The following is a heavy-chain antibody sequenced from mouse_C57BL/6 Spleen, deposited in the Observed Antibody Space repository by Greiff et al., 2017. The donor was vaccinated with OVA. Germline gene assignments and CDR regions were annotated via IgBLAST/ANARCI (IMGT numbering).Heavy chain of an antibody. V-gene: IGHV3-6*01. D-gene: IGHD3-3*01. CDR1: GYSITSGYY. CDR2: ISYDGSN. J-gene: IGHJ2*01. Sequence: EVKLEESGPGLVKPSQSLSLTCSVTGYSITSGYYWNWIRQFPGNKLEWMGYISYDGSNNYNPSLKNRISITRDTSKNQFFLKLNSVTTEDTATYYCASTGGRGLDYWGQGTTLTVSS. CDR3: ASTGGRGLDY.